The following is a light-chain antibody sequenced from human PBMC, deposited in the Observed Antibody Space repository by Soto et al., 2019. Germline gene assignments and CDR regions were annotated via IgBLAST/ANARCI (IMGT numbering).Light chain of an antibody. J-gene: IGKJ1*01. CDR1: QSISSW. CDR3: QQYNSYSGT. Sequence: DIQMTQSPSTLSASVGDRVTITCRSSQSISSWLAWYQQKPGKAPKLLIYDASSLESGVPSRFSGSGSGTEFTLTSRSLQPDDFATYYCQQYNSYSGTFGQGTKVEI. V-gene: IGKV1-5*01. CDR2: DAS.